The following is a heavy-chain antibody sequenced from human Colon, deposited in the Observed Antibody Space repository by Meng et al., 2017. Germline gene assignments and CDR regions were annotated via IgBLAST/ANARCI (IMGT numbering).Heavy chain of an antibody. CDR3: VKDRESYNAVWDAFDI. V-gene: IGHV3-23*01. CDR2: LGGGDDI. J-gene: IGHJ3*02. D-gene: IGHD3-10*01. Sequence: GESLKISCAASGFAFDTYAMSWVRQAPGKGLEWVSSLGGGDDIFYADSVKGHFTISRDNSKNTLYLQMNNLRAEDTAVYYCVKDRESYNAVWDAFDIWGQGTMVTVSS. CDR1: GFAFDTYA.